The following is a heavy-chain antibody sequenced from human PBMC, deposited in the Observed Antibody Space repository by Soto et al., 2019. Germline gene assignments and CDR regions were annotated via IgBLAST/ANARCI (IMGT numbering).Heavy chain of an antibody. CDR3: ASEINGDYDWYFDL. Sequence: QVQLVESGGGVVQPGRSLRLSCAASGFTFSNYGMHWVRQAPGKGLEWVAVIWYDGSNKYYADSVKGRFTISRDNSKNTLYLQMNSLRAEDTAVYYCASEINGDYDWYFDLWCRGTLVTVSS. CDR2: IWYDGSNK. D-gene: IGHD4-17*01. V-gene: IGHV3-33*01. J-gene: IGHJ2*01. CDR1: GFTFSNYG.